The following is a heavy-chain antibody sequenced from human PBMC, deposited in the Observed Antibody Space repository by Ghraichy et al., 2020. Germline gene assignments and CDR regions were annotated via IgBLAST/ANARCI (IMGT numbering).Heavy chain of an antibody. CDR2: ISSSSSYI. CDR3: ARDGSYYGSGSYYNPLDY. J-gene: IGHJ4*02. CDR1: GFTFSSYS. D-gene: IGHD3-10*01. V-gene: IGHV3-21*01. Sequence: GGSLRLSCAASGFTFSSYSMNWVRQAPGKGLEWVSSISSSSSYIYYADSVKGRFTISRDNAKNSLYLQMNSLRAEDTAVYYCARDGSYYGSGSYYNPLDYWGQGTLVTVSS.